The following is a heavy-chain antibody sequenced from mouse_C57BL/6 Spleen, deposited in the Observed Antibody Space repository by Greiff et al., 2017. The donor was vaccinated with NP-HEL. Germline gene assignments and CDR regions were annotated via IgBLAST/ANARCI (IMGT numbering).Heavy chain of an antibody. Sequence: EVKLVESGGGLVKPGGSLKLSCAASGFTFSDYGMHWVRQAPEKGLEWVAYISSGSSTIYYADTVKGRFTISRDNAKNTLFLQMTSLRSEDTAMYYCARSDYDGWFAYWGQGTLVTVSA. CDR2: ISSGSSTI. CDR1: GFTFSDYG. J-gene: IGHJ3*01. V-gene: IGHV5-17*01. CDR3: ARSDYDGWFAY. D-gene: IGHD2-4*01.